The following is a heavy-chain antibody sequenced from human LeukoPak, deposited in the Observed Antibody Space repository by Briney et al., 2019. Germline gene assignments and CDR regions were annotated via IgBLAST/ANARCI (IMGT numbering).Heavy chain of an antibody. CDR3: ARGDRHCSSTSCPYNWFDP. D-gene: IGHD2-2*01. J-gene: IGHJ5*02. V-gene: IGHV4-38-2*01. Sequence: SETLSLTCAVSGYSISSGYYWGWIRQPPGKGLEWIGSIYHSGSTYYNPSLKSRVTISVDTSKNQFSLKLSSVTAADTAVYYCARGDRHCSSTSCPYNWFDPWGQGTLVTVSS. CDR1: GYSISSGYY. CDR2: IYHSGST.